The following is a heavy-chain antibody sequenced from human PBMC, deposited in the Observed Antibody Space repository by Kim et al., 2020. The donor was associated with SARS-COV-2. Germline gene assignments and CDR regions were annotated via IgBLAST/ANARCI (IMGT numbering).Heavy chain of an antibody. CDR3: ARKVADSGGSYVHFYH. D-gene: IGHD2-15*01. CDR1: GFSLSTSGMC. V-gene: IGHV2-70*11. CDR2: IDWDDDK. J-gene: IGHJ4*02. Sequence: SGPTLVNPTQTLTLTCTLSGFSLSTSGMCVSWIRQPPGKALEWLARIDWDDDKYYSRSLKTRLTISKDTSKNQVVLTMTNMDPVDTATYYCARKVADSGGSYVHFYHWGLGTLVTVSS.